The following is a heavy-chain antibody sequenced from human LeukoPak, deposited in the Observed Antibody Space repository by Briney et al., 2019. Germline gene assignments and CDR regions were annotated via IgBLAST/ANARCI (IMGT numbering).Heavy chain of an antibody. V-gene: IGHV1-2*06. CDR1: GGTFSSYA. CDR2: INPNSGGT. Sequence: ASVKVSCKASGGTFSSYAISWVRQAPGQGLEWMGRINPNSGGTNYAQKFQGRVTMTRDTSISTAYMELSRLRSDDTAVYYCARGGYDFVYYYYGMDVWGQGTTVTVSS. J-gene: IGHJ6*02. CDR3: ARGGYDFVYYYYGMDV. D-gene: IGHD3-3*01.